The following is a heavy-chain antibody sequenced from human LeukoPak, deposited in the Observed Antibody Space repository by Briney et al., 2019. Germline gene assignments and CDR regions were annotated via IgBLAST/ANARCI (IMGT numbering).Heavy chain of an antibody. J-gene: IGHJ4*02. V-gene: IGHV3-30-3*01. Sequence: GGSLRLSCADSGFTFSSYAMHWVRQAPGKGLEWVAVISYDGSNKYYADSVKGRFTISRDNSKNTLYLQMNSLRAEDTAVYYCARGLGRGGTDYWGQGTLVTVSS. CDR3: ARGLGRGGTDY. CDR2: ISYDGSNK. D-gene: IGHD2-15*01. CDR1: GFTFSSYA.